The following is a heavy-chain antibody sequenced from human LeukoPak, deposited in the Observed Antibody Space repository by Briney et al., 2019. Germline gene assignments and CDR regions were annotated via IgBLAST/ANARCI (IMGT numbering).Heavy chain of an antibody. CDR1: GYTFTSYG. J-gene: IGHJ4*02. CDR3: ARDPAEIAAAGNWGDY. CDR2: ISAYNGNT. V-gene: IGHV1-18*01. D-gene: IGHD6-13*01. Sequence: ASVKVSCKASGYTFTSYGISWVRQAPGQGLEWMGWISAYNGNTNYAQKLQGRVTMTRDTSISTAYMELSRLRSDDTAVYYCARDPAEIAAAGNWGDYWSQGTLVTVSS.